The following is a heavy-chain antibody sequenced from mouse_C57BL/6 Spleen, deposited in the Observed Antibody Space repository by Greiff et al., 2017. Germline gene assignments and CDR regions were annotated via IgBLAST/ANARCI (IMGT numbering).Heavy chain of an antibody. CDR2: IDPEDGDT. Sequence: VQLQQSGAELVRPGASVKLSCTASGFNINDYYMHWVKQRPEQGLEWIGRIDPEDGDTEYAPKFQGKGTMTAATSSNTAYRQLSSLTSEDTAVYYCTTLASTPLTDWGQGTLVTVSA. V-gene: IGHV14-1*01. D-gene: IGHD4-1*01. CDR1: GFNINDYY. CDR3: TTLASTPLTD. J-gene: IGHJ3*01.